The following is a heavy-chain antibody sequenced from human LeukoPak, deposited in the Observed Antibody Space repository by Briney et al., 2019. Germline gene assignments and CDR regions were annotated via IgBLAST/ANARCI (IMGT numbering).Heavy chain of an antibody. CDR3: TRESPEYVFDY. J-gene: IGHJ4*02. CDR2: INTYGSST. V-gene: IGHV3-74*01. D-gene: IGHD6-6*01. Sequence: GGSLRLSCAASGFTFSSYWMHWVRQAPGKGLVWVSRINTYGSSTSYADSVKGRFTISRDNAKNTLYLQMNSLRVEDTAVYYCTRESPEYVFDYWGQGTLVTVSS. CDR1: GFTFSSYW.